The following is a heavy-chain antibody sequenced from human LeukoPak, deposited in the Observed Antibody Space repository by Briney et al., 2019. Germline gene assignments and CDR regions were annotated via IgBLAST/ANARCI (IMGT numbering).Heavy chain of an antibody. CDR3: ATDLSGSYYPGDY. CDR2: FDPEDGET. V-gene: IGHV1-24*01. CDR1: GYTLTELS. Sequence: ASVKVSCKVSGYTLTELSMHWVRQAPGKGLEWMGGFDPEDGETICAQKFQGRVTMTEDTSTDTAYMELSSLRSEDTAVYYCATDLSGSYYPGDYWGQGTLVTVSS. J-gene: IGHJ4*02. D-gene: IGHD1-26*01.